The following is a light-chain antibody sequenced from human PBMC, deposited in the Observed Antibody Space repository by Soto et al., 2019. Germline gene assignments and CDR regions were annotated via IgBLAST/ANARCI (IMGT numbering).Light chain of an antibody. J-gene: IGLJ3*02. CDR3: CSYAASSTLV. V-gene: IGLV2-23*01. CDR2: EGS. Sequence: QSVLTQPASVSGSPGQSITISCTGTSSDVGSYNLVSWYQQHPGKAPKLMIYEGSKRPSGVSNRFSGSKSGNTASLTISGLQAEDEADYYCCSYAASSTLVFCGGTKVTV. CDR1: SSDVGSYNL.